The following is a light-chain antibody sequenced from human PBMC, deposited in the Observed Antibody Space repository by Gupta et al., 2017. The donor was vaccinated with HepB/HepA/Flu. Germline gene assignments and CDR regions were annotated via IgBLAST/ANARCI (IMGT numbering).Light chain of an antibody. Sequence: IVMTQSPATLSVAPGERATLSCRASQTISSNLAWYQQKPGQAPRLLISDASTRATGIPARFSGSGSGTEFTLTISSLQSEDFAVYYCQQYKKWPTGLTFGGGTKVEIK. CDR2: DAS. CDR1: QTISSN. CDR3: QQYKKWPTGLT. J-gene: IGKJ4*01. V-gene: IGKV3-15*01.